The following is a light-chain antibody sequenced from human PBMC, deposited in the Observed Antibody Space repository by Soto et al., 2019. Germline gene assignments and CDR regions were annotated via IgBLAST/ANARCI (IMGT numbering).Light chain of an antibody. V-gene: IGKV3-20*01. CDR3: QQYGSSPPLT. Sequence: EIVLTQSPGTLSLSPGERATLSCRASQSVSSSYLAWYQQIPGQAPRLLIYGASKRATGIPDRFSGSGSGTDFTLTISRMEPEDFAEYYCQQYGSSPPLTFGGGTKVEIK. CDR2: GAS. J-gene: IGKJ4*01. CDR1: QSVSSSY.